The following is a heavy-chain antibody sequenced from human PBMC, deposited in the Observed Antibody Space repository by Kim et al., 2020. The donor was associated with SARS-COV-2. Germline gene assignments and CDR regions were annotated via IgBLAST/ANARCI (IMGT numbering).Heavy chain of an antibody. V-gene: IGHV4-39*07. J-gene: IGHJ4*02. Sequence: YNPSHKSRVTISVDTSKNQFSLKLSSVTAADTAVYYCARENGDYGYYFDYWGQGTLVTVSS. D-gene: IGHD4-17*01. CDR3: ARENGDYGYYFDY.